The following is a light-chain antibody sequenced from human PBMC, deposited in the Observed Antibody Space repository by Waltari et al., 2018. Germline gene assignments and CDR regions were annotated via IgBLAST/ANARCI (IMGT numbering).Light chain of an antibody. V-gene: IGKV4-1*01. J-gene: IGKJ2*01. Sequence: DIVMTQYPDSLAVSLGERATINCKSSQSVLYSSNNKNYLAWYQQKPGQPPKLLISWASNRESGVPDRFSGSGSGTDFTLTISSLQAEDVAVYYGQHYYNNPRTFGQGTKVEIK. CDR2: WAS. CDR3: QHYYNNPRT. CDR1: QSVLYSSNNKNY.